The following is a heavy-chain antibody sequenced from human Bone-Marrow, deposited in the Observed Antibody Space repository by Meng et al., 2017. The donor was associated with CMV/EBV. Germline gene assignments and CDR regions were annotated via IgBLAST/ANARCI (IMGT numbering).Heavy chain of an antibody. V-gene: IGHV1-18*01. Sequence: VPMVLTGGEVKKPGASVRVYCKACRYTFTSYGISWVRPAPGQGLEWMGWISAYNGNTNYAQKLQGRVTMTTDTSTSTAYMELRSLRTDDTAVYYCARGGGRGDYWGQGTLVTVSS. D-gene: IGHD3-10*01. CDR2: ISAYNGNT. CDR3: ARGGGRGDY. J-gene: IGHJ4*02. CDR1: RYTFTSYG.